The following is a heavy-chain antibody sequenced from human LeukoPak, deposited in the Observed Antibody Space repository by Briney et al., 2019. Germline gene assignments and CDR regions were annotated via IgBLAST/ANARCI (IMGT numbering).Heavy chain of an antibody. CDR2: IYYSGST. V-gene: IGHV4-59*08. Sequence: SETLSLTCTVSGGSISSYYWSWIRQPPGKGLEWIGYIYYSGSTNYNPSLKSRVTISVDTSKNQFSLKLSSVTAADTAVYYCASGGSGKSLYGMDVWGQGTTVTVSS. D-gene: IGHD3-10*01. J-gene: IGHJ6*02. CDR1: GGSISSYY. CDR3: ASGGSGKSLYGMDV.